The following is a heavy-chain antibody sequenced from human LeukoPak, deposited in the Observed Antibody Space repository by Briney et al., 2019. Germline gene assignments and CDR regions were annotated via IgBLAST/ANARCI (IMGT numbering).Heavy chain of an antibody. CDR3: PPPALRGWYSDGWFDP. CDR2: ISGSGGST. V-gene: IGHV3-23*01. D-gene: IGHD2-15*01. Sequence: PGGSLRLSCAASGFTFSSYAMSWVRQAPGKGLEWVSAISGSGGSTYYADSVKGRFTISRDNSKNTLYLQMNSLRAEDTAVYYCPPPALRGWYSDGWFDPWGQGTLVTVSS. J-gene: IGHJ5*02. CDR1: GFTFSSYA.